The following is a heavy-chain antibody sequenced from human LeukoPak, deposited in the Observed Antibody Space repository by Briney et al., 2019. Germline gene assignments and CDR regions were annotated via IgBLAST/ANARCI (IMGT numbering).Heavy chain of an antibody. CDR2: IYSGGST. CDR3: ARDRLDAFDI. V-gene: IGHV3-66*01. J-gene: IGHJ3*02. Sequence: PGGSLRLSCAASGFTVSSNYMSWIRQAPGKGLEWVSVIYSGGSTYYADSVKGRFTISRDNSKNTLYLQMNSLRAEDTAVYYCARDRLDAFDIWGQGTMVTVSS. CDR1: GFTVSSNY.